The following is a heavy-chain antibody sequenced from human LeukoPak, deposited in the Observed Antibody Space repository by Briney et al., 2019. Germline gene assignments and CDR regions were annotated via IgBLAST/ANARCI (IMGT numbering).Heavy chain of an antibody. V-gene: IGHV4-59*01. J-gene: IGHJ4*02. D-gene: IGHD5-18*01. CDR3: ARQRGYSYGYFDY. Sequence: SETLSLTCTVSGGSISSYYWSWIRQPPGKGLEWIGYIYYSGSTNYNPSLKSRVTISVDTSKNQFSLKLSSVTAADTAVYHCARQRGYSYGYFDYWGQGTLVTVSS. CDR1: GGSISSYY. CDR2: IYYSGST.